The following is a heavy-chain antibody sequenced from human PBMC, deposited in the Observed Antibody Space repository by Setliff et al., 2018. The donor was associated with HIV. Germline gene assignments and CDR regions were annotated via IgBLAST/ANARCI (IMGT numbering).Heavy chain of an antibody. J-gene: IGHJ5*02. CDR2: INTSGVT. CDR3: ARVGRRDGWGRIAAIGWTWFDP. V-gene: IGHV4-34*01. Sequence: SETMSLTCAVYGGSFSGYFWTWVRQRPGRGVEWSGEINTSGVTVYTPSLKSRVNISLDTSKNQFSLRLTSITAADTAVYYCARVGRRDGWGRIAAIGWTWFDPWGQGTRVTVSS. CDR1: GGSFSGYF. D-gene: IGHD6-25*01.